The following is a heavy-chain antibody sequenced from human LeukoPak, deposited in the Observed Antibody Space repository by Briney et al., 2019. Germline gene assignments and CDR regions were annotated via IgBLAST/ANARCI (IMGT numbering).Heavy chain of an antibody. CDR3: ARASKYYYDSSGYPLDY. Sequence: GSLRLSFAASRFTFSSYSMIWVRQAPGKGLEWVSSISSSSSSIYYADSVKGRFTISRDNAKNSLYLQMNSLRAEDTAVYYCARASKYYYDSSGYPLDYWGQGTLVTVSS. CDR1: RFTFSSYS. J-gene: IGHJ4*02. V-gene: IGHV3-21*01. D-gene: IGHD3-22*01. CDR2: ISSSSSSI.